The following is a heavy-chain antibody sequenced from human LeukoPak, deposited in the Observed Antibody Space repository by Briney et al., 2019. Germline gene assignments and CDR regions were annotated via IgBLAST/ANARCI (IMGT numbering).Heavy chain of an antibody. CDR1: GFTFSSYA. Sequence: GGSLRLSCAASGFTFSSYAMSWVRQAPGKGLEWVSAISGSGGSTYYADSVKGRFTISRDNSKNTLYLQMNSLRAEDTAVYYCAKDPSPTPDSYGLDAFDIWGQGTMVTVSS. CDR3: AKDPSPTPDSYGLDAFDI. D-gene: IGHD5-18*01. CDR2: ISGSGGST. V-gene: IGHV3-23*01. J-gene: IGHJ3*02.